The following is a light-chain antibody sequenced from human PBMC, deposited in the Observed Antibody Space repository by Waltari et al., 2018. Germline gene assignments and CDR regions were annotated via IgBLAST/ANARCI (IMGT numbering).Light chain of an antibody. Sequence: EIVMTQSPATLSVSPGERATLSCRASQSISSNLAWYQQKPGQAPRLLIYGASTRATGIPARFSGSGSGTEFTLTISSLQSEDFAVYYCQRYNNWLTFGRGTKVEIK. J-gene: IGKJ4*01. V-gene: IGKV3-15*01. CDR1: QSISSN. CDR3: QRYNNWLT. CDR2: GAS.